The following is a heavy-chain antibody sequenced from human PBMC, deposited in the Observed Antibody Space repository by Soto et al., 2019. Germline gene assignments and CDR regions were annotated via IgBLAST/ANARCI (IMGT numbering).Heavy chain of an antibody. CDR1: GGTFSSYA. V-gene: IGHV1-69*13. D-gene: IGHD2-15*01. CDR3: ARDPGYCSGGSCYRDY. Sequence: ASVKVSCKASGGTFSSYAISWVRQAPGQGLEWMGGIIPIFGTANYAQKFQGRVTITADESTSTAYMELSSLRSEDTAVYYCARDPGYCSGGSCYRDYWGQGTLVTVSS. CDR2: IIPIFGTA. J-gene: IGHJ4*02.